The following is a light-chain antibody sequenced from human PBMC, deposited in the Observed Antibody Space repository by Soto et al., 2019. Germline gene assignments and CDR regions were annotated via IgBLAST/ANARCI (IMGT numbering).Light chain of an antibody. Sequence: EIVMTQSPATLSVSPGERATLSCRASQSVSSNLAWYQQKPGQAPRRHSYGASTRATGSPARFSGSGSGTEFTLTISSLQPEDFATYYCLQDYNYPSTFGQGTKVDI. CDR2: GAS. CDR3: LQDYNYPST. CDR1: QSVSSN. V-gene: IGKV3-15*01. J-gene: IGKJ1*01.